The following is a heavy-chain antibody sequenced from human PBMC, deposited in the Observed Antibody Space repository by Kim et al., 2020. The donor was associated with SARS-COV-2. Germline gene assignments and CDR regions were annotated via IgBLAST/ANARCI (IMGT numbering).Heavy chain of an antibody. CDR3: AREALGYDNVVDY. Sequence: GGSLRLSCAASGFTFSTYGMHWVRQAPGKGLEWVAVISYDESNKYYADSVKGRFTISRDNSKNTLYLQMNSLRAEDTAVYYCAREALGYDNVVDYWGQGTLVTVSS. CDR2: ISYDESNK. CDR1: GFTFSTYG. D-gene: IGHD3-9*01. J-gene: IGHJ4*02. V-gene: IGHV3-33*05.